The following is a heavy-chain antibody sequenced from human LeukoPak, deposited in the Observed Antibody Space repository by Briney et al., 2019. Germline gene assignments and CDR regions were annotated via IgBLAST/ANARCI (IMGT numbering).Heavy chain of an antibody. V-gene: IGHV3-21*01. CDR1: GFTFSSYG. J-gene: IGHJ6*02. D-gene: IGHD6-13*01. Sequence: GGSLRLSCAASGFTFSSYGMNWVRQAPGKGLEWVSSISSSSSYIYYADSVKGRFTISRDNAKNSLYLQMNSLRAEDTAVYYCARDVVAAAGTFYYGMDVWGQGTTVTVSS. CDR3: ARDVVAAAGTFYYGMDV. CDR2: ISSSSSYI.